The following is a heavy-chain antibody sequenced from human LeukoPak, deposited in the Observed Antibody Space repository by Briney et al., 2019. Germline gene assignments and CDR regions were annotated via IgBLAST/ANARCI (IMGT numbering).Heavy chain of an antibody. J-gene: IGHJ4*02. CDR1: TGSFSDFY. Sequence: SETLSLTCAVYTGSFSDFYWTWIRQPPGKGLEWIGEITHRGVTTYNPSLKSRVTISVDTSKNQFSLKLSSVTAADTVVYYCARGETYYDFWSGYWYYFDYWGQGTLVTVSS. V-gene: IGHV4-34*01. CDR3: ARGETYYDFWSGYWYYFDY. D-gene: IGHD3-3*01. CDR2: ITHRGVT.